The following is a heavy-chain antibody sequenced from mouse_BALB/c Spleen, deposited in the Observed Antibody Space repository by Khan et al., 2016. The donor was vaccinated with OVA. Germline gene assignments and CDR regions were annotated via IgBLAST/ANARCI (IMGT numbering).Heavy chain of an antibody. J-gene: IGHJ3*01. CDR1: GFSLSNYG. V-gene: IGHV2-9*02. D-gene: IGHD1-1*01. CDR3: ARAFYAGAWFAY. CDR2: IWAGGST. Sequence: QVQLKESGPGLVAPSQTLSITCTVSGFSLSNYGVHWVRQPPGRGLEWLGVIWAGGSTNHNSALMSRLNISKDDSKSQVFLKMNSLQTDDTAMYDCARAFYAGAWFAYWGQGTLVTVSA.